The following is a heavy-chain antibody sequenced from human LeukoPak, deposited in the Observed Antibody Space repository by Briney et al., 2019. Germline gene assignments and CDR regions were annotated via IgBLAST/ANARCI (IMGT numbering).Heavy chain of an antibody. D-gene: IGHD1-26*01. Sequence: GESLKISCKGSGYSFTSYWIGWVRQMPGKGLEWMGIICPDDSDTRYSPSFQGQVTISADKSVNTAYLQWSSLKASDTAMYYCARQVRATRVFDYWGQGTLVTVSS. J-gene: IGHJ4*02. CDR3: ARQVRATRVFDY. V-gene: IGHV5-51*01. CDR2: ICPDDSDT. CDR1: GYSFTSYW.